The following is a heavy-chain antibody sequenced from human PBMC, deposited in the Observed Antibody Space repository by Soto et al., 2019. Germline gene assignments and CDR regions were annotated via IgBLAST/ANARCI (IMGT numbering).Heavy chain of an antibody. CDR1: GGSISSGDYY. CDR2: IYYSGST. CDR3: ARVRNDYGDYGLDY. J-gene: IGHJ4*02. V-gene: IGHV4-30-4*01. Sequence: QVQLQESGPGLVQPSQTLSLTCTVSGGSISSGDYYWSWIRQPPGKGLEWIGYIYYSGSTYYNPSLKSRVTISVDTSKNHFSLKLSSVTAADTAVYYCARVRNDYGDYGLDYWGQGTLVTVSS. D-gene: IGHD4-17*01.